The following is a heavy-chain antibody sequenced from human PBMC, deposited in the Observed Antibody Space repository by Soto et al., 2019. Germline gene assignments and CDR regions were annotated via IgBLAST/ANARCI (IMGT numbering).Heavy chain of an antibody. CDR3: ARGKGIAAAGKSFDY. CDR2: INHSGCT. D-gene: IGHD6-13*01. V-gene: IGHV4-34*01. Sequence: PSETLSLTCAVYGGSFSCYYWSWIGQPPGKGLEWIGEINHSGCTNYNPSLKSRVTISVDTSKNQFSLKLSSVTAADTAVYYCARGKGIAAAGKSFDYWGQGTLVTVSS. J-gene: IGHJ4*02. CDR1: GGSFSCYY.